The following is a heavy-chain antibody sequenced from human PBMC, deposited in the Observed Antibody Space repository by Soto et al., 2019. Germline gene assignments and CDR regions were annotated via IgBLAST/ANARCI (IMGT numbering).Heavy chain of an antibody. CDR2: ISGSGGST. V-gene: IGHV3-23*01. Sequence: PGGSLRLSCAASGFTFSSYAMSWVRQAPGKGLEWVSAISGSGGSTYYADTVKGRFTISRDNSKNTLYLQMNSLRAEDKAVYYCAKAGSGSYYLSYYYYGMDVWGQGTTVTVSS. D-gene: IGHD3-10*01. J-gene: IGHJ6*02. CDR3: AKAGSGSYYLSYYYYGMDV. CDR1: GFTFSSYA.